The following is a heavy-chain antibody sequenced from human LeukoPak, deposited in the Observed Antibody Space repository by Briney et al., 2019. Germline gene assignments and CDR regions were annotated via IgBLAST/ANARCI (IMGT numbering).Heavy chain of an antibody. CDR3: AVLRGFDY. CDR1: GYTFTSYG. Sequence: PSVTLSCTASGYTFTSYGISWVRQAPAQGFEWMGWISAYNGNTNYAQKLQGRVTMTTDTSTNTAYMELRSLTSDDTAVYYCAVLRGFDYWGEGTLVTVSS. V-gene: IGHV1-18*01. CDR2: ISAYNGNT. J-gene: IGHJ4*02. D-gene: IGHD4/OR15-4a*01.